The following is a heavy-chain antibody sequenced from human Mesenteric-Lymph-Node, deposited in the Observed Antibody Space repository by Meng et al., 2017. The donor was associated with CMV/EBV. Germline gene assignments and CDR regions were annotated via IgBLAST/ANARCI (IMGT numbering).Heavy chain of an antibody. CDR2: INPISGGT. D-gene: IGHD4-17*01. V-gene: IGHV1-2*02. J-gene: IGHJ5*02. CDR1: RYSSTGYY. CDR3: AHTFHYDDHVNWFDP. Sequence: SRYSSTGYYMYWVRHAPGQRLEWMGWINPISGGTNYAKKFQGRVTMTSDTSISTAYLELSRLISDDTAVYYCAHTFHYDDHVNWFDPWGQGTLVTVSS.